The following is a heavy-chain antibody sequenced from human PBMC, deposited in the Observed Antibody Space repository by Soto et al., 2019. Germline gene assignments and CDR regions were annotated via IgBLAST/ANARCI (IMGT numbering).Heavy chain of an antibody. V-gene: IGHV3-30*18. CDR2: ISYDGSNK. CDR1: GFTFSSYG. CDR3: AKDRGSGYYYYYGMDV. Sequence: SLRLSCAASGFTFSSYGMHWVRQAPGKGLEWVAVISYDGSNKYYADSVKGRFTISRDNSKNTLYLQMNSLRAEDTAVYYCAKDRGSGYYYYYGMDVWGQGNTVTVSS. J-gene: IGHJ6*02. D-gene: IGHD3-3*01.